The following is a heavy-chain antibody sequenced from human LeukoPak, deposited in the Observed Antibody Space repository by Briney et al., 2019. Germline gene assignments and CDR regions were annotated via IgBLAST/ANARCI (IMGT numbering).Heavy chain of an antibody. Sequence: SETLSLTCAVYGESFSGYYWTWVRQPPGKGLEWIGDINHSGRTTYNPSLKSRVIISVDTSKNLFSLNLTSVTAADTAVYYCTRPWQRRYYMDGWGKGTTVAVSS. CDR1: GESFSGYY. CDR2: INHSGRT. CDR3: TRPWQRRYYMDG. J-gene: IGHJ6*03. V-gene: IGHV4-34*01.